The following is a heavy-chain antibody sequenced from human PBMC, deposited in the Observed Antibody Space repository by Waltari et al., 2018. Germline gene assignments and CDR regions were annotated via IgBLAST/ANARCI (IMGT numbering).Heavy chain of an antibody. V-gene: IGHV3-74*01. D-gene: IGHD6-6*01. J-gene: IGHJ4*02. CDR2: IDSDGGST. Sequence: EVQLVESGGGLIQPGGSLRLSCAASGFSISGYWMHWVRLPPGKGLVWVSRIDSDGGSTSCVNSVRGRFTVSRDKAKNTVYLQMNSLRADETGVYFCARDGLGSSHDYWGQGTRVTVSS. CDR3: ARDGLGSSHDY. CDR1: GFSISGYW.